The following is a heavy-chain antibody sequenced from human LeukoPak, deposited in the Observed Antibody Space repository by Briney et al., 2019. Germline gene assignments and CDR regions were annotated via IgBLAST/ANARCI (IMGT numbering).Heavy chain of an antibody. V-gene: IGHV4-38-2*02. CDR1: GYSISSGYY. D-gene: IGHD3-3*01. Sequence: PSGTLSLTCTVSGYSISSGYYWGWIRQPPGKRLEWIGSIYPSGSTFYNPSLKSRVTMSADTSRNQFSLKLNSMTAADTAVYYCARDSDFWSGYYYFDYWGQGTLVTVSS. CDR3: ARDSDFWSGYYYFDY. J-gene: IGHJ4*02. CDR2: IYPSGST.